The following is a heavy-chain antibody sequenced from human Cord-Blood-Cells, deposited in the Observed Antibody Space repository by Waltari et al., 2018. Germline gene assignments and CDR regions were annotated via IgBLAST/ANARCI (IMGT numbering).Heavy chain of an antibody. D-gene: IGHD6-13*01. CDR3: ARNIAAAGDY. V-gene: IGHV4-39*01. J-gene: IGHJ4*02. CDR2: IYYSGST. CDR1: GCSLSSSSYY. Sequence: QLQLQESGPGLVKPSETLSLTCTGPGCSLSSSSYYWGWIRQPPGKGLEWIGSIYYSGSTYYNPSLKSRVTISVDTSKNQFSLKLSSVTAADTAVYYCARNIAAAGDYWGQGTLVTVSS.